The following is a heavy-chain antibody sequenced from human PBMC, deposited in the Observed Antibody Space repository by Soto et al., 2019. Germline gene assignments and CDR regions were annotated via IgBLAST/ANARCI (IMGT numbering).Heavy chain of an antibody. CDR2: ISSSSSTI. CDR1: GFTFSSYS. V-gene: IGHV3-48*01. J-gene: IGHJ5*02. D-gene: IGHD3-16*01. CDR3: ARDRDYDYIWGSYTFDP. Sequence: GGSLRLSCAASGFTFSSYSMNWVRQAPGKGLEWVSYISSSSSTIYYADSVKGRFTISRDNAKNSLYLQMNSLRAEDTAVYYCARDRDYDYIWGSYTFDPWGQGTLVTVSS.